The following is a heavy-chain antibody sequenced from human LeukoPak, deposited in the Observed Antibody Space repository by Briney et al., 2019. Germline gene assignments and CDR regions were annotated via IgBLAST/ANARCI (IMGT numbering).Heavy chain of an antibody. CDR2: ISSSSTI. CDR1: GFTFSSYS. V-gene: IGHV3-48*01. CDR3: ARVGITADV. Sequence: GGSLRLSCAASGFTFSSYSMNWVRQAPGKGLEWVSYISSSSTIYYADSVKGRFTISRDNAKNSLYLQMNSLRAADTAVYYCARVGITADVWGKGTTVTVSS. J-gene: IGHJ6*04. D-gene: IGHD3-10*01.